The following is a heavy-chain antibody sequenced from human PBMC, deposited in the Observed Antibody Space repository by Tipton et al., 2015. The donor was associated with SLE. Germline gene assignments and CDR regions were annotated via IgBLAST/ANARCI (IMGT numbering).Heavy chain of an antibody. CDR3: ARDHYNYDSGGVYTFDV. J-gene: IGHJ3*01. CDR2: IRHDGGSK. CDR1: GFTFSTYG. V-gene: IGHV3-30*02. D-gene: IGHD3-22*01. Sequence: QLVQSGGGVVQPGGSLRLSCAASGFTFSTYGMHWVRQAPGKGLEWVAYIRHDGGSKYYADSVKGRFTISRDNSKNTLYLQMNSLRAEDTAVYYCARDHYNYDSGGVYTFDVWGQGTMVTVSS.